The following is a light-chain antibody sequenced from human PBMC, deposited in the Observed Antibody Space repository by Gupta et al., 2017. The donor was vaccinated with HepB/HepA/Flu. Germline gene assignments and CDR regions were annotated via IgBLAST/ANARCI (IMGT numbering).Light chain of an antibody. Sequence: SSQLTQPPSVSVSPGQPVTITCSGDKMGEKYATWYQQMAGQSPMLVIYQDKKRASGIPERFSGSNSGNTATLTISGTQPMDEADYYCQAWDSYSVLFGGGTKLTVL. J-gene: IGLJ2*01. CDR1: KMGEKY. CDR3: QAWDSYSVL. V-gene: IGLV3-1*01. CDR2: QDK.